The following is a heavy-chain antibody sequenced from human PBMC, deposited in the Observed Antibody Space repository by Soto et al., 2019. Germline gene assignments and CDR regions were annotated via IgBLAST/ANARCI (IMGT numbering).Heavy chain of an antibody. CDR1: GFTFSSYA. D-gene: IGHD2-21*02. CDR3: VKDRARRYCGGDCLVHDY. V-gene: IGHV3-64D*08. CDR2: ISSNGGST. Sequence: EVQLVESGGGLVQPGGSLRLSCSASGFTFSSYAMHWVRQAPGKGLEYVSAISSNGGSTYYADSVKGRLTISRDNSKNTLYLQMSSLRAEDTAVYYCVKDRARRYCGGDCLVHDYWGQGTLVTVSS. J-gene: IGHJ4*02.